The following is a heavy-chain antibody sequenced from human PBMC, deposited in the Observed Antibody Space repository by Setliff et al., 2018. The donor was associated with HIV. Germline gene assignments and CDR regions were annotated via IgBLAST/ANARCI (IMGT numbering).Heavy chain of an antibody. CDR1: SGSVNNYW. V-gene: IGHV3-15*01. J-gene: IGHJ4*02. D-gene: IGHD1-26*01. Sequence: ETLSLTCNVSSGSVNNYWWTWIRQPPGKGLEWIGRIKGETDGGTPGYAALVKGRFTISRDDSRGMVFLEMNSLKIEDTALYYCVTDRDGAGAGHWGRGTLVTVSS. CDR2: IKGETDGGTP. CDR3: VTDRDGAGAGH.